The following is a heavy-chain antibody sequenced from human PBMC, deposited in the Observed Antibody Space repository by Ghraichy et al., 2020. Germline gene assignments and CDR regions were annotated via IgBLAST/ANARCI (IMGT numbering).Heavy chain of an antibody. CDR2: ISGSGGST. J-gene: IGHJ4*02. Sequence: GGSLRLSCAASGFTFSSYAMSWVRQAPGKGLEWVSAISGSGGSTYYADSVKGRFTISRDNSKNTLYLQMNSLRAEDTAVYYCAKTYDCTNGVCYALYFDYWGQGTLVTVSS. CDR3: AKTYDCTNGVCYALYFDY. D-gene: IGHD2-8*01. V-gene: IGHV3-23*01. CDR1: GFTFSSYA.